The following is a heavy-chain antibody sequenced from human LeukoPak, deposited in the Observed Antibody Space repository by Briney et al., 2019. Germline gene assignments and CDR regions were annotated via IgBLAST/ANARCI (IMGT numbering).Heavy chain of an antibody. V-gene: IGHV4-59*01. CDR2: IYYSGST. J-gene: IGHJ4*02. D-gene: IGHD5/OR15-5a*01. Sequence: SETLSLTCTVSGGSISSYYWSWIRQPPGKGLEWIGYIYYSGSTNYNPSLKSRVTISVDTSKNQFSLKLSSVTAADTAVYYCAKAVYRVHLTTAHFDYWGQGTLVTVSS. CDR3: AKAVYRVHLTTAHFDY. CDR1: GGSISSYY.